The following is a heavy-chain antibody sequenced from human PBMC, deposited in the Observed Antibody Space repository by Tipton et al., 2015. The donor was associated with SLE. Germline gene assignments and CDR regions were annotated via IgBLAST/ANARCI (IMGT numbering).Heavy chain of an antibody. CDR2: IYTSGAT. CDR3: ARVWLNNAFDI. V-gene: IGHV4-4*07. Sequence: SGGSISSSYWSWIRQPAGKGLEWIGRIYTSGATDDNPSLKSRVTMSVDMSKNQIFLKMTSVTAADSAVYFCARVWLNNAFDIWGQGTRVTVSS. J-gene: IGHJ3*02. D-gene: IGHD2/OR15-2a*01. CDR1: GGSISSSY.